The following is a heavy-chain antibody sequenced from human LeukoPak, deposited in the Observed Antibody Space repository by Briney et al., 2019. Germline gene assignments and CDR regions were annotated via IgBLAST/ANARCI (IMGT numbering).Heavy chain of an antibody. V-gene: IGHV1-2*02. Sequence: ASVKVSCKASGYTFTGYYMHWVRQAPGQGLEWMGWINPNSGGTNYAQKFQGRVTMTRDTSISTAYMELSRLRSADTAVYYCARELRGYSPQDYWGQGTLVTVSS. CDR2: INPNSGGT. CDR1: GYTFTGYY. D-gene: IGHD5-18*01. J-gene: IGHJ4*02. CDR3: ARELRGYSPQDY.